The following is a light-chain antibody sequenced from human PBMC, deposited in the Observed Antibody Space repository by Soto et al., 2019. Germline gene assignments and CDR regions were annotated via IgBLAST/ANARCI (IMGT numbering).Light chain of an antibody. CDR1: QSVGNN. CDR2: GAS. V-gene: IGKV3-15*01. Sequence: EIVMTQSPATLSVSPGERATLSCRASQSVGNNLAWYQQKPGQTPRLLFYGASTRATGLPARFSGSGSGTDFTITISSLQSEDFAVYYCQHYDTWPTFGPGTRLEIK. J-gene: IGKJ5*01. CDR3: QHYDTWPT.